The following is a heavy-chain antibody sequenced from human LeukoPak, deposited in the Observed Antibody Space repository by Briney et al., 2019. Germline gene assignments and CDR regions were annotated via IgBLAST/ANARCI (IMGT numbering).Heavy chain of an antibody. Sequence: GRSLRLSCAASGFTFDDYAMHWVRQIPGRGLQWVSGIDWNGGTIYYADSVKGRFTISRDNAKNSLYLQMNSLRAEDMALYYCAKDNTAMANDAFDIWGQGTMVTVSS. V-gene: IGHV3-9*03. D-gene: IGHD5-18*01. CDR3: AKDNTAMANDAFDI. CDR1: GFTFDDYA. CDR2: IDWNGGTI. J-gene: IGHJ3*02.